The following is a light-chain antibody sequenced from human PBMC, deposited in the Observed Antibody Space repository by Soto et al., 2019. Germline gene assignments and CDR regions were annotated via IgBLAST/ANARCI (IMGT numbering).Light chain of an antibody. CDR3: SSYAGNNNLYV. CDR1: SSDVGGYNY. Sequence: QSALTQPPSASGSPGQSVTISCTGTSSDVGGYNYVSWYQQHPGKAPKLMIYEVNKRPSGVPDRFSGSKSGNTASLTVSGLQAADEADYYCSSYAGNNNLYVFGTGTKVTVL. J-gene: IGLJ1*01. V-gene: IGLV2-8*01. CDR2: EVN.